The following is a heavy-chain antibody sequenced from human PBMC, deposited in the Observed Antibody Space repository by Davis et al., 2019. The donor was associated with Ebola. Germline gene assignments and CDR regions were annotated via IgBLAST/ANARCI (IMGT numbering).Heavy chain of an antibody. CDR1: GGSFSGYY. Sequence: MPSETLSLTCAVYGGSFSGYYWSWIRQPPGKGLEWIGEINHSGSTNYNPSLKSRVTISLGTSKNQFSLKLSSVTAADTAIYYCARDRYSTVTTFYGMDVWGQGTTVTVSS. D-gene: IGHD4-17*01. V-gene: IGHV4-34*01. CDR3: ARDRYSTVTTFYGMDV. J-gene: IGHJ6*01. CDR2: INHSGST.